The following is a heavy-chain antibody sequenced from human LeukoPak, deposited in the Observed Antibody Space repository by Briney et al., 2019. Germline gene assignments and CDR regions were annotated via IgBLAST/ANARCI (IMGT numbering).Heavy chain of an antibody. D-gene: IGHD3-22*01. Sequence: SETLSLTCAVHGGSFSGYYWSWIRQPPGKGLEWIGEINHSGSTNYNPSLKSRVTISVDTSKNQFSLKLSSVTAADTAVYYCARGGGWRRHYYDSSGYSQENWFDPWGRGTLVTVSS. J-gene: IGHJ5*02. CDR3: ARGGGWRRHYYDSSGYSQENWFDP. V-gene: IGHV4-34*01. CDR1: GGSFSGYY. CDR2: INHSGST.